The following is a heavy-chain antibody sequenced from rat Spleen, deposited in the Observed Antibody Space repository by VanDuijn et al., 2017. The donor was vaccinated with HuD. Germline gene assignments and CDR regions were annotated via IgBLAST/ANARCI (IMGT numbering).Heavy chain of an antibody. CDR3: GRDNNYKAY. CDR2: INGAGST. V-gene: IGHV3-3*01. Sequence: EVQLQESGPGLVKPSQSLSLTCSVTGYSITSSYRWNWIRKFPGNKLEWMGYINGAGSTNYNPSLKSRISITRDTSKNQVFLQVNSVTTEDTATYYCGRDNNYKAYWGQGVMVPVSS. CDR1: GYSITSSYR. J-gene: IGHJ2*01. D-gene: IGHD1-10*01.